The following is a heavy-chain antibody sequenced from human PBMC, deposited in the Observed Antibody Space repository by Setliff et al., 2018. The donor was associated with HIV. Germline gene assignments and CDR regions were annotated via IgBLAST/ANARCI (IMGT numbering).Heavy chain of an antibody. CDR1: GVSISSGGYY. CDR2: IYYSGSA. D-gene: IGHD6-19*01. V-gene: IGHV4-31*03. J-gene: IGHJ4*01. Sequence: SETLSLTCIVSGVSISSGGYYWSWVRQHPGKGLEWIGYIYYSGSAYYNPSLQNRIDISVDASTNQFSLKLTSVTAADTAVYYCAMAVADRGVYYLDYWGQGILVTVSS. CDR3: AMAVADRGVYYLDY.